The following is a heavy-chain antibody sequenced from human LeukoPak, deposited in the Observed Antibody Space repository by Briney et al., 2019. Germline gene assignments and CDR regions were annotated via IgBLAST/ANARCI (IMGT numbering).Heavy chain of an antibody. J-gene: IGHJ5*02. CDR3: ARNIGWFDP. CDR1: GGSFRGYY. V-gene: IGHV4-59*01. Sequence: PSETLSLTCAVYGGSFRGYYWSWIRQPPGKGLEWIGYMYYSGSTNYNPSLKSRVTISLDTSKNKFSLKLSSVTAADTAVYYCARNIGWFDPWGQGTLVTVSS. D-gene: IGHD2/OR15-2a*01. CDR2: MYYSGST.